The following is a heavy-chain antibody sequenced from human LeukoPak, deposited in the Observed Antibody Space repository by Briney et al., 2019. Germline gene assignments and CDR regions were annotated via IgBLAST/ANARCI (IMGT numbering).Heavy chain of an antibody. J-gene: IGHJ4*02. CDR3: ARPARDGYDFYHFDY. CDR2: IYPGDSDT. Sequence: GESLKISCKCSVYSFTSYWIAWVRQMPGKGLEWMGIIYPGDSDTRYSPSFQGQVSITADKSISTAYLQWSSLKASDTAMYYCARPARDGYDFYHFDYWGQGTLVTVSS. V-gene: IGHV5-51*01. CDR1: VYSFTSYW. D-gene: IGHD5-24*01.